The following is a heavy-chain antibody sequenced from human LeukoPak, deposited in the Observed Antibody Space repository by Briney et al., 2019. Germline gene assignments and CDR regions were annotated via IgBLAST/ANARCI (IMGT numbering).Heavy chain of an antibody. D-gene: IGHD1-26*01. V-gene: IGHV4-59*01. Sequence: SETLSLTCTVSGDSISSYYWNWIRQPPGKGLEWIGYIYYSGSTNYNPSLKSRVTISLDTSKNQFSLKLTSVTAADTAMYYCARASSGSRLTDYWGQGTLVTVSS. J-gene: IGHJ4*02. CDR3: ARASSGSRLTDY. CDR2: IYYSGST. CDR1: GDSISSYY.